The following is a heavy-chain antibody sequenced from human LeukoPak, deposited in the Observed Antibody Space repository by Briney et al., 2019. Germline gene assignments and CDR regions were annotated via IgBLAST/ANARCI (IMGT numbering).Heavy chain of an antibody. Sequence: PSETLSLTCTVSGGSISSGSYYWSWIRQPAGKGLEWIGRIYTSGSTNYNPSLKSRVTISVDTSKNQFSLKLSSVTAADTAVYYCARGTTYYDILTGYLGEQNWFDPWGQGTLVTVSS. D-gene: IGHD3-9*01. J-gene: IGHJ5*02. CDR2: IYTSGST. CDR1: GGSISSGSYY. CDR3: ARGTTYYDILTGYLGEQNWFDP. V-gene: IGHV4-61*02.